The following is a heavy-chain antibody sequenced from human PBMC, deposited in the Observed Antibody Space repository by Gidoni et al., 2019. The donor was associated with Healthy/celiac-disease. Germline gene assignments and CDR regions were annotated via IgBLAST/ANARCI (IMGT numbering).Heavy chain of an antibody. V-gene: IGHV4-59*01. D-gene: IGHD5-18*01. CDR3: AREDTAMVMGY. CDR2: IYYSGST. CDR1: GGSISSYY. J-gene: IGHJ4*02. Sequence: QVQLQESGPGLVKPSATLSLTCTVSGGSISSYYWSWIRQPPGKGLEWIGYIYYSGSTNYNPSLKSRVTISVDTSKNQFALKLSAVTAADTAVYYCAREDTAMVMGYWGQGTLVTVSS.